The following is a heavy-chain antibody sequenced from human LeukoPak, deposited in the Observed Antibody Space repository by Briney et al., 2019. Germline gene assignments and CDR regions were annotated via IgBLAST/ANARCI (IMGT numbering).Heavy chain of an antibody. V-gene: IGHV4-59*01. CDR1: GGSISSYY. D-gene: IGHD3-10*01. CDR2: IYYSGST. J-gene: IGHJ4*02. Sequence: TSETLSLTCTVSGGSISSYYWSWIRQPPGKGLEWIGFIYYSGSTNYNPSLKSRVTISLDTSKNQFSLKLSSVTAADTAVYYCARDRGSAAYYGSGRGFDYWGQGTLVTVSS. CDR3: ARDRGSAAYYGSGRGFDY.